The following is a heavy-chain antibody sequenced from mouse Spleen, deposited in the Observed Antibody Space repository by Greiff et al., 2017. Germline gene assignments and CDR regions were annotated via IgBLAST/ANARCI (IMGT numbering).Heavy chain of an antibody. J-gene: IGHJ4*01. D-gene: IGHD1-1*01. CDR1: GYTFTSYW. Sequence: QVQLQQPGAELVKPGASVKMSCKASGYTFTSYWITWVKQRPGQGLEWIGDIYPGSGSTNYNEKFKSKATLTVDTSSSTAYMQLSSLTSEDSAVYYCARGLIYYYGSGSYAMDYWGQGTSVTVSS. CDR2: IYPGSGST. CDR3: ARGLIYYYGSGSYAMDY. V-gene: IGHV1-55*01.